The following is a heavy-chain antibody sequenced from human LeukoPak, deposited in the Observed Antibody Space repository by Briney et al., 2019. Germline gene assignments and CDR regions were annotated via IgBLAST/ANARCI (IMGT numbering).Heavy chain of an antibody. CDR3: AHSGATFSNSWTPRGNYDYGMDV. Sequence: SGPTLVKPTPTLTLTCTFSGLSLNTRGVGVGWLRQPPGKALEWLALIYWDDDKLYSPSLKSRLTLTKGTSKNQVVLTMTNMDPVDTTTYYCAHSGATFSNSWTPRGNYDYGMDVWGQGTTVTVSS. CDR1: GLSLNTRGVG. V-gene: IGHV2-5*02. D-gene: IGHD6-13*01. J-gene: IGHJ6*02. CDR2: IYWDDDK.